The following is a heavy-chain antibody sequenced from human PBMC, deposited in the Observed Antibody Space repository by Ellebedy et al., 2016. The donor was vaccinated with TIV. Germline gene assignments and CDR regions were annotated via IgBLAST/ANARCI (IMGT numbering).Heavy chain of an antibody. CDR3: ARGRLGILDAFDV. D-gene: IGHD7-27*01. V-gene: IGHV2-70*11. CDR1: GLSISTFGMS. CDR2: IDWEDVK. Sequence: SGPTLVXPTQTLTLTCSFSGLSISTFGMSVSWIRQPPGKAPEWVARIDWEDVKYYTPSLKTRLTISRDTSKNQVVLTVTNVDPLDTATYYCARGRLGILDAFDVWGQGTRVTVSS. J-gene: IGHJ3*01.